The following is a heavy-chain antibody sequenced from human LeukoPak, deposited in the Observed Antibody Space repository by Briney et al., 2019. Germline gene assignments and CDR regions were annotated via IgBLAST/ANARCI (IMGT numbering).Heavy chain of an antibody. D-gene: IGHD6-13*01. V-gene: IGHV3-64*01. Sequence: GGSLRLSCAASGFTFSSYAMHWVRQAPGKRLEYVSAISSNGGSTYYANSVKGRFTISRDNSKNTLYLQMGSLRAEDMAVYYCARGPYPYSSGWLGACDYWGQGTLVTVSS. CDR3: ARGPYPYSSGWLGACDY. J-gene: IGHJ4*02. CDR2: ISSNGGST. CDR1: GFTFSSYA.